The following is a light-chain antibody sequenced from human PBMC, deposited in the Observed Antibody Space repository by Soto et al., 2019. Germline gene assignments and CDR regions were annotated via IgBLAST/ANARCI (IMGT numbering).Light chain of an antibody. J-gene: IGLJ1*01. CDR1: SSNIGAGYD. Sequence: QSVLTQPPSVSGAPGQRVTISCTGSSSNIGAGYDVHWYQQLPGTAPKLLIYGNSNRPSGVPDRFSGSKSGTSASLAITGLQAEDGGDYCCQSYDSSLSGYVFGTGTKLTVL. CDR2: GNS. V-gene: IGLV1-40*01. CDR3: QSYDSSLSGYV.